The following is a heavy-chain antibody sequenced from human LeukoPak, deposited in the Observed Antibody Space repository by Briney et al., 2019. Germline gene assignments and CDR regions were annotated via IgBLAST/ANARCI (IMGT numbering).Heavy chain of an antibody. Sequence: ASVKVSCKASGFTFTSSAMQWVRQARGQRLERIGWIVVGSGNTNYAQKFQERVTITRDMSTSTAYMELSSLRSEDTAVYYCAASLAPGYGMDVWGQGTTVTVSS. CDR2: IVVGSGNT. CDR1: GFTFTSSA. J-gene: IGHJ6*02. D-gene: IGHD3-10*01. CDR3: AASLAPGYGMDV. V-gene: IGHV1-58*02.